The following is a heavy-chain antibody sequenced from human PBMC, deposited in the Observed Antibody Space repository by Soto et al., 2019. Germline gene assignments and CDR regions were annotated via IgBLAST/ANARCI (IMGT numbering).Heavy chain of an antibody. CDR3: AIHPIVVVPAAIHDYYYGMDV. J-gene: IGHJ6*02. CDR1: GYTFTSYG. V-gene: IGHV1-18*01. D-gene: IGHD2-2*02. CDR2: ISAYNGNT. Sequence: GASVKVSCKASGYTFTSYGISWVRQAPGQGLEWMGWISAYNGNTNYAQKLQGRVTMTTDTSTSTAYMELRSLRSDDTAVYYCAIHPIVVVPAAIHDYYYGMDVWGQGTTVTVSS.